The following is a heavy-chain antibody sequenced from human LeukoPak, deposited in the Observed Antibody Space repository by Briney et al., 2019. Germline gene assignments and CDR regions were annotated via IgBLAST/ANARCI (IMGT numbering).Heavy chain of an antibody. D-gene: IGHD4-23*01. CDR3: ARYKVAGRDYGGLFDY. V-gene: IGHV5-51*01. CDR1: GYSFTSYW. CDR2: IYPGDSDT. J-gene: IGHJ4*02. Sequence: GESLKISCKGSGYSFTSYWIAWVRQMPGKGLDWMGIIYPGDSDTRYSPSFQGQVTISADKSISTAYLQWSSLKASDTAMYYCARYKVAGRDYGGLFDYWGQGTLVTVSS.